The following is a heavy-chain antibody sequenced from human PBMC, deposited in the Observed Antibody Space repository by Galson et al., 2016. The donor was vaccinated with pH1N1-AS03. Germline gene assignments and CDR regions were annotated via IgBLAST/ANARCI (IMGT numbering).Heavy chain of an antibody. CDR2: IQDSGST. J-gene: IGHJ5*01. Sequence: SETLSLTCTVSGASITSDYWSWLRQPPGKGLEWIGNIQDSGSTNYNPSLKSRVTISVDTSKNQFSLNLSSVTAADTAVYYCARVDTTGFYFVFDSWGQGTLVTVSS. CDR1: GASITSDY. CDR3: ARVDTTGFYFVFDS. V-gene: IGHV4-59*01. D-gene: IGHD3-9*01.